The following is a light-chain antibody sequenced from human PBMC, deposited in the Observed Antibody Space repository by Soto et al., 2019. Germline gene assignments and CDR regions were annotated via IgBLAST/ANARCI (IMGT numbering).Light chain of an antibody. J-gene: IGKJ1*01. Sequence: DIPMTQSPSTLSASVGDIVTITCRASQSISSWLAWYQQKPGKASKIMIYDASSLESGVPSRFSGSGSGTECTLTISSLQPDDVATYYCQQYNSFTRTLGQGTKVDIK. CDR2: DAS. V-gene: IGKV1-5*01. CDR1: QSISSW. CDR3: QQYNSFTRT.